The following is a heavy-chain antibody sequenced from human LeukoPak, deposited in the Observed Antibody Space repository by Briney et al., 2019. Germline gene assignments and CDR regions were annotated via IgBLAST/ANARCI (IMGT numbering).Heavy chain of an antibody. V-gene: IGHV4-59*02. CDR1: GGSVSSYY. CDR3: ARLPPRSSHFDY. CDR2: IYYSGST. D-gene: IGHD6-13*01. Sequence: PSETLSLTCIVSGGSVSSYYWSWIRQPPGKGLEWIGYIYYSGSTNYNPSLKSRVTISVDTSKNQFSLKLSSVTAADTAVYYCARLPPRSSHFDYWGQGTLVTVSS. J-gene: IGHJ4*02.